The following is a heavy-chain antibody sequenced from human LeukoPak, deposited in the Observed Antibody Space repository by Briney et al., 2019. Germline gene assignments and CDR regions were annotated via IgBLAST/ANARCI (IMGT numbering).Heavy chain of an antibody. CDR1: GFTFDDYV. D-gene: IGHD4/OR15-4a*01. J-gene: IGHJ4*02. CDR2: ISGDGGRT. Sequence: GGSLRLSCAASGFTFDDYVMHWVRQAPGKGLGWVSLISGDGGRTYYGDSVKGRFTISRDNSKNSLYLQMNSLRTEDTALYYCAKATPEELTEYYSDYWGQGTLVTVSS. CDR3: AKATPEELTEYYSDY. V-gene: IGHV3-43*02.